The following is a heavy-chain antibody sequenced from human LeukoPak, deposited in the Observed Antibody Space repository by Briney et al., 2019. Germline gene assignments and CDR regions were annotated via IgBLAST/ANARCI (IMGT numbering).Heavy chain of an antibody. Sequence: GESRRIPCKGSGYSFTSYWSSWVRQMPGKGLDWMGRIVPSDSYTNYSPSCQGHVTISADKSISTAYLQWSSLKASDTAMYYCARLVLQLSAFDIWGQGTMVTVSS. V-gene: IGHV5-10-1*01. CDR3: ARLVLQLSAFDI. D-gene: IGHD5-18*01. J-gene: IGHJ3*02. CDR1: GYSFTSYW. CDR2: IVPSDSYT.